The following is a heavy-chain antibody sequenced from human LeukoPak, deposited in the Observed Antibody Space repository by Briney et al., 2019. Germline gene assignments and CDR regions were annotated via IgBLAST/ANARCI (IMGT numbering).Heavy chain of an antibody. D-gene: IGHD3-22*01. Sequence: LETLSLTCAVYGGSFSGYYWSWIRQPPGKGLEWIGEINHSGSTNYNPSLKSRVTISVDTSKNQFSLKLSSVTAADTAVYYCARDGRFRYYYDSSGYYFDYWGQGTLVTVSS. CDR1: GGSFSGYY. J-gene: IGHJ4*02. V-gene: IGHV4-34*01. CDR3: ARDGRFRYYYDSSGYYFDY. CDR2: INHSGST.